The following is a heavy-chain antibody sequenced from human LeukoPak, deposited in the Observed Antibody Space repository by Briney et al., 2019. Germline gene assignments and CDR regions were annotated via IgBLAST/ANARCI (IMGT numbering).Heavy chain of an antibody. CDR3: ARPDIVGTWDPFDY. J-gene: IGHJ4*02. D-gene: IGHD1-26*01. CDR1: GYTFSSNY. Sequence: ASVKVSCKASGYTFSSNYMHWVRQAPGQGLEWMGIIDPNGGSTRYEQKFQGRVTMTRDTSTSTVYMELSSLRSEDTAVYYCARPDIVGTWDPFDYWGQGTLVIVSS. CDR2: IDPNGGST. V-gene: IGHV1-46*01.